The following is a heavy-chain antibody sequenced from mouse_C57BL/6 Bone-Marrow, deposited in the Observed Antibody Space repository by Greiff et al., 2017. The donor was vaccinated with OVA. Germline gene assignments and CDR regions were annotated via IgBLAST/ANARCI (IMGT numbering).Heavy chain of an antibody. J-gene: IGHJ2*01. D-gene: IGHD2-4*01. V-gene: IGHV5-4*01. CDR2: ISDGGSYT. Sequence: EVMLVESGGGLVKPGGSLKLSCAASGFTFSSYAMSWVRQTPEKRLEWVATISDGGSYTYYPDNVKGRFTISRDNAKNNLYLQMRHLKSEDTAMYYCARDRGYDYDGTGVFDYWGQGTTLTVSS. CDR3: ARDRGYDYDGTGVFDY. CDR1: GFTFSSYA.